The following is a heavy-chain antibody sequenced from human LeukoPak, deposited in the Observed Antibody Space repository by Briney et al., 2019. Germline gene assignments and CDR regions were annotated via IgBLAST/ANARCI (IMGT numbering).Heavy chain of an antibody. CDR2: IWYDGSNK. CDR1: GFTFSSYG. CDR3: ARDGYYYDSSGYYDY. D-gene: IGHD3-22*01. J-gene: IGHJ4*02. Sequence: GGSLRLSCAASGFTFSSYGMHWVRQAPGKGLEWVAVIWYDGSNKYYADSVKGRFTISRDNSKNTLYLQMNSLRAEDTAVYYYARDGYYYDSSGYYDYWGQGTLVTVSS. V-gene: IGHV3-33*01.